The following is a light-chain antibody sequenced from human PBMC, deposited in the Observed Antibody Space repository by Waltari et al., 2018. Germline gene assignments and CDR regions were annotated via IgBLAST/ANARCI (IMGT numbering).Light chain of an antibody. CDR2: EVG. V-gene: IGLV2-8*01. Sequence: QSALTQPPSASGSPGQSVTISCAGNSSDVGAYNYVSWYQQNTGKAPKLMIYEVGKGPSGVPDRFSGSKSGNTASLTVSGLQSEDEADYYCSSYGGSNTVVFGGGTKLTVL. CDR1: SSDVGAYNY. CDR3: SSYGGSNTVV. J-gene: IGLJ2*01.